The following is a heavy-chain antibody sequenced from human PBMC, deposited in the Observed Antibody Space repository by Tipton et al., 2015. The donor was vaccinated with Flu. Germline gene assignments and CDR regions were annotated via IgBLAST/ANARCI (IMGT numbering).Heavy chain of an antibody. CDR3: ARSFHYYYGMDV. V-gene: IGHV3-48*03. Sequence: GSLRLSCAASGFTFSSYEMNWVRQAPGKGLEWVSYISSSGSTIYYADSVKGRFTISRDNAKNSLYLQMNSLRAEDTAVYYCARSFHYYYGMDVWGQGTTVTVSS. J-gene: IGHJ6*02. CDR1: GFTFSSYE. CDR2: ISSSGSTI.